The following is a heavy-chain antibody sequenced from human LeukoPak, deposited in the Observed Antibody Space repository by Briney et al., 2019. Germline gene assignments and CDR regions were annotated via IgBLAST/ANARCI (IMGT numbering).Heavy chain of an antibody. CDR1: GGSISSYY. V-gene: IGHV4-4*07. Sequence: PSETLSLTCTVSGGSISSYYWSWIRQPAGKGLEWIGRIYTSGSTNYNPSLKSRVTISVDTSKNQFSLKLSSVTAADTAVYYCARGSGYYDSSGYYLRGYFDYWGQGTLVTVSS. CDR3: ARGSGYYDSSGYYLRGYFDY. CDR2: IYTSGST. J-gene: IGHJ4*02. D-gene: IGHD3-22*01.